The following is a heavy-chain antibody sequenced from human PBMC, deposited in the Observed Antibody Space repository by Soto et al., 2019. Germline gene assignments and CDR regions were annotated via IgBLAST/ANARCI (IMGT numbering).Heavy chain of an antibody. V-gene: IGHV4-30-4*01. CDR1: GGSISSGDYY. J-gene: IGHJ4*02. D-gene: IGHD3-22*01. Sequence: SETLSLTCTVSGGSISSGDYYSSWIRQPPGKGLEWIGYIYYSGSTYYNPSLKSRVTISVDTSKNQFSLKLSSVTAADTAVYYCARHKRNYYDSSGYSYYFDYWGQGTLVTVSS. CDR3: ARHKRNYYDSSGYSYYFDY. CDR2: IYYSGST.